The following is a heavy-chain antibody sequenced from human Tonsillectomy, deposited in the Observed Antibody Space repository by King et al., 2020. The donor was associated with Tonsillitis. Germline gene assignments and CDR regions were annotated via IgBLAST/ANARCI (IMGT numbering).Heavy chain of an antibody. D-gene: IGHD7-27*01. CDR2: IYYSGST. CDR1: GGSIGSGGYY. J-gene: IGHJ4*02. Sequence: QLQESGPGLVKPSQTLSLTCTVSGGSIGSGGYYWSWIRQHPGKGLEWIGYIYYSGSTYYNPSLKSRVTISVDTSKNQFSLELTSVTAADTAVYYCARSITGDAGGFESWGQGTLVTVSS. V-gene: IGHV4-31*03. CDR3: ARSITGDAGGFES.